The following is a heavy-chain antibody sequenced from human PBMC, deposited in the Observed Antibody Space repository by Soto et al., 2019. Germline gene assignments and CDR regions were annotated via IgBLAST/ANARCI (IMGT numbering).Heavy chain of an antibody. J-gene: IGHJ4*02. D-gene: IGHD3-22*01. CDR1: GYTFTSYG. CDR3: ARVVVTSYGVLHY. CDR2: ITYNGDT. Sequence: QVQLVQSGAEVKKPGASVKVSCKASGYTFTSYGISWVRQAPGQGLEWMGWITYNGDTNYPQKLQGRVTMTTDTSTSTAYMELRSLRSDDTAVYYCARVVVTSYGVLHYWGQGTLVTVSS. V-gene: IGHV1-18*01.